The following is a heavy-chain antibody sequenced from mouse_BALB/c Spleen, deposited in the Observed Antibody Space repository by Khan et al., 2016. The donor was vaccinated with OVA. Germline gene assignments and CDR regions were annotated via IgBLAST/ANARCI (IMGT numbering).Heavy chain of an antibody. CDR1: GYTFTSYW. Sequence: VQLQQSGAELAKPGASVKMSCKASGYTFTSYWMHWIKQRPGQGLEWIGYINPTSGYTDYNQKFKDKATLTADKSSSTAYMQLNSLTSDDSAVYYCARDRIDYGGQGTTLTVSS. CDR2: INPTSGYT. CDR3: ARDRIDY. J-gene: IGHJ2*01. V-gene: IGHV1-7*01.